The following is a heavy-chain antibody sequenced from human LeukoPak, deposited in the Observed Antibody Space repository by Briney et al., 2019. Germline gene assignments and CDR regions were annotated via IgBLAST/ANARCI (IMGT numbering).Heavy chain of an antibody. D-gene: IGHD3-3*01. Sequence: PGGSLRLSCAASGFTFSSNYMSWVRQAPGKGLEWVSVIYSGGSTYYADSVKGRFTISRDNSKNTLYLQMNSLRAEDTAVYYCARVRVFGVVSYLGYYYGMDVWGQGTTVTVSS. CDR2: IYSGGST. J-gene: IGHJ6*02. CDR1: GFTFSSNY. V-gene: IGHV3-53*01. CDR3: ARVRVFGVVSYLGYYYGMDV.